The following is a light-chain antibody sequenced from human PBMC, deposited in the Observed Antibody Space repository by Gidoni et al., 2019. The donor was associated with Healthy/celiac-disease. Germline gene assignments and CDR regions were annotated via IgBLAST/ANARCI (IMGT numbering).Light chain of an antibody. CDR1: QAVGSN. CDR2: GAS. CDR3: QQYHEWPLYT. Sequence: VMTQSPATLSVSPGQRATLSCRASQAVGSNLAWYQQKPGQAPRLLVYGASTRAAGIPARFSGSGSGTDFTLTISSLQSEDFAVYICQQYHEWPLYTFXLXTKLEI. J-gene: IGKJ2*01. V-gene: IGKV3-15*01.